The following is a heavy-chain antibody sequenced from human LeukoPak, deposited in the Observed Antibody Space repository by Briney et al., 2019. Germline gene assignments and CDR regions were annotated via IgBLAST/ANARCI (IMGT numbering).Heavy chain of an antibody. D-gene: IGHD3-10*01. CDR2: ISSSSSYT. Sequence: GGSLRLSCAASRFTFSDYYMSWIRQAPGKGLEWVSYISSSSSYTNFADSVKGRFTISRDNAKNSLYLQMNSLRAEDTAVYYCARDQSGTLDYWGQGTLVTVSS. CDR3: ARDQSGTLDY. V-gene: IGHV3-11*05. CDR1: RFTFSDYY. J-gene: IGHJ4*02.